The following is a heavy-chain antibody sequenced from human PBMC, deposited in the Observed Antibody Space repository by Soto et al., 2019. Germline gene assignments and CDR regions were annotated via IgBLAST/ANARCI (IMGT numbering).Heavy chain of an antibody. J-gene: IGHJ4*02. V-gene: IGHV1-69*13. CDR2: IIPIFGTA. CDR1: GGTFSSYA. D-gene: IGHD6-6*01. CDR3: ATYSSSSDYYFDY. Sequence: ASVKVSCKASGGTFSSYAISWVRQAPGQGLEWMGGIIPIFGTANYAQKFQGRVTITADESTSTAYMELSSLRPEDTAVYYCATYSSSSDYYFDYWGQGTLVTVSS.